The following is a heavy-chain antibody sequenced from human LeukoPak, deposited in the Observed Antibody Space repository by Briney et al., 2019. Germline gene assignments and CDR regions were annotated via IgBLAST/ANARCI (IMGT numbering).Heavy chain of an antibody. CDR1: GFTVSSNY. CDR2: IYSGGST. Sequence: GGSLRLSCAASGFTVSSNYMSWVRQAPGKGLEWVSVIYSGGSTYYADSVKGRFTISRDNSKNTLYLQMNSLRAEDTAVYYCARDLYSSGWYSGPFDYWGQGTLVTVSS. J-gene: IGHJ4*02. CDR3: ARDLYSSGWYSGPFDY. V-gene: IGHV3-66*01. D-gene: IGHD6-19*01.